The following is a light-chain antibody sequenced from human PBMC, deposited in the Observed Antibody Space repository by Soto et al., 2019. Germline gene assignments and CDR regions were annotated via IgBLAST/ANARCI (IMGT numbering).Light chain of an antibody. J-gene: IGKJ3*01. Sequence: EIVMTQSPATLSVSPGERATLSCRASQSVGIKLAWYQQKPGQAPRLVLYDVSTRATNIPARFSGSGSGTEFTLTISSLQSEDFAVYYCQQHSIWPLTFGPGTKVDIK. CDR2: DVS. CDR1: QSVGIK. V-gene: IGKV3-15*01. CDR3: QQHSIWPLT.